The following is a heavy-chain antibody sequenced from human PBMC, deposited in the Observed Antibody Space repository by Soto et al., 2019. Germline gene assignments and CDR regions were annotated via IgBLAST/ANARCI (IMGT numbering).Heavy chain of an antibody. CDR3: ASLRGYCSSTSCYTHFDY. J-gene: IGHJ4*02. Sequence: SETLSLTCTVSGGSISSSSYYWGWIRQPPGKGLEWIGSIYYSGSTYYNPSLKSRVTISVDTSKNQFSLKLSSVTAADTAVYYCASLRGYCSSTSCYTHFDYWGQGTLVTVSS. CDR2: IYYSGST. V-gene: IGHV4-39*01. D-gene: IGHD2-2*02. CDR1: GGSISSSSYY.